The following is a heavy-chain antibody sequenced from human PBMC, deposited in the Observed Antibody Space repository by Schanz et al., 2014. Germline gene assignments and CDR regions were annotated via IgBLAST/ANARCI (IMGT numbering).Heavy chain of an antibody. D-gene: IGHD4-17*01. V-gene: IGHV4-59*04. CDR3: AGMATVTYFDF. J-gene: IGHJ4*02. CDR2: IYYSGNT. Sequence: QVQLQESGPGLVKPSETLSLTCTVSAAFISRYYWSWVRQAPGKGLEFIGYIYYSGNTYYNPSLKSRVTMSLDTSKNQFSLKLTSVTAVDTAVYYCAGMATVTYFDFWGQGALVTVSS. CDR1: AAFISRYY.